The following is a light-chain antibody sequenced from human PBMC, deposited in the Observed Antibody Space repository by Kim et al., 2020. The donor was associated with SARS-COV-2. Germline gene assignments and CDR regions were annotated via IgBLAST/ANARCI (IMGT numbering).Light chain of an antibody. CDR1: QSVSTK. CDR2: DAS. Sequence: EIVLTQSPATLSLSPGERATLSCRASQSVSTKLAWYQQKPGQAPSLLIYDASSRATGIPARFSGSGSGTDFTLTISSLEPEDFAVYYCQQRSDWRTFGQGTKVDIK. CDR3: QQRSDWRT. J-gene: IGKJ1*01. V-gene: IGKV3-11*01.